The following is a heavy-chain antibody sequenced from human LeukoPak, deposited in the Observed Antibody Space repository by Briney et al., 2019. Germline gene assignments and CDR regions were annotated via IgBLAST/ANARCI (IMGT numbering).Heavy chain of an antibody. CDR2: IYHSGST. J-gene: IGHJ6*03. CDR1: GGSISSGSYY. V-gene: IGHV4-39*07. D-gene: IGHD1-14*01. CDR3: ARDRKYYYHMDV. Sequence: SETLSLTCTVSGGSISSGSYYWSWIRQPPGKGLEWIGTIYHSGSTYYNPSLKSRVTISVDTSKNQFSLNLTSLTAADTAVYYCARDRKYYYHMDVWGKGTTVTVSS.